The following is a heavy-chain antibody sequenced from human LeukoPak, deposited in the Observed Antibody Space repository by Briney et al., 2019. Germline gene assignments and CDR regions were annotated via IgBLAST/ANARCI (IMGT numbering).Heavy chain of an antibody. D-gene: IGHD1-14*01. V-gene: IGHV3-74*01. Sequence: HPGGSLRLSCAASGFTFSSYWMHWVRQAPGKGLVWVSRINSDGSSTSYADSVKGRFTISRDNAKNMLYLQMSSLRAEDTAVYYCARVAPEDRRPITEYFQHWGQGTLVTVSS. J-gene: IGHJ1*01. CDR1: GFTFSSYW. CDR3: ARVAPEDRRPITEYFQH. CDR2: INSDGSST.